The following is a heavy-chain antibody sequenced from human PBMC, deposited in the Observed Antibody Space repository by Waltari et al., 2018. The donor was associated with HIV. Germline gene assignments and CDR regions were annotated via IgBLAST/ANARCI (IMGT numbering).Heavy chain of an antibody. J-gene: IGHJ4*02. V-gene: IGHV3-15*01. D-gene: IGHD2-21*01. CDR2: IKTKIEGETI. CDR1: GLPSHNAW. Sequence: VQLVESWGRLVKPSGSYRLSYQLTGLPSHNAWMNWARQAQGKGLEWVGRIKTKIEGETIDYAAFVRGRFTISRDDSKNILYLQMKALKSEDTGVYFCTTDSQSGDPPWWWYWGGGTQVTVSS. CDR3: TTDSQSGDPPWWWY.